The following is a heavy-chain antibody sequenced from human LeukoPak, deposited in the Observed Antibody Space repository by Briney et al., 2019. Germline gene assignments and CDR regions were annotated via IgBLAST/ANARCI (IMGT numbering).Heavy chain of an antibody. CDR2: ISSSSSYI. Sequence: GGTLRLSCAASRFTFSSYSMNWVRQAPGKGLEWFSSISSSSSYIYYADSGTGRITSYRDNSKNKLYLQRNNLRAEDAAVYYCARAPKGSSPGYWGQATMVSVSS. CDR1: RFTFSSYS. V-gene: IGHV3-21*04. D-gene: IGHD6-13*01. CDR3: ARAPKGSSPGY. J-gene: IGHJ4*02.